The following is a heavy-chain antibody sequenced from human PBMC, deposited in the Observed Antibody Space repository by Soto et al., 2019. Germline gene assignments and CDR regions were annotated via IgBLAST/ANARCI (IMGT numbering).Heavy chain of an antibody. J-gene: IGHJ3*02. CDR2: INPSGGST. D-gene: IGHD3-22*01. CDR1: GYSFTSYY. V-gene: IGHV1-46*01. CDR3: ARLRITMISDAFDI. Sequence: GASVKVSCKASGYSFTSYYLHWVRQAPGQGPEWMGLINPSGGSTSYAQKFQGRVTMTRDTSTSTVYMELSSLRSEDTAVYYCARLRITMISDAFDIWGQGTMVTVSS.